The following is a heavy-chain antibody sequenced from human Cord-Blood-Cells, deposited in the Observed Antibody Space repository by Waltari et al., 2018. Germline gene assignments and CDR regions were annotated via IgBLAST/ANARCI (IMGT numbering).Heavy chain of an antibody. V-gene: IGHV1-2*04. J-gene: IGHJ4*02. D-gene: IGHD7-27*01. CDR1: GYIFNVYL. Sequence: QVQLAQSGAEVQQPVASVQVACMPPGYIFNVYLVYWRQQAPGQELVWMGWNNPNSGGTNYAQKFQGWVTMTRDTSISTAYMELSRLRSDDTAVYYCARKMNGDYYFDYWGQGTLVTVSS. CDR2: NNPNSGGT. CDR3: ARKMNGDYYFDY.